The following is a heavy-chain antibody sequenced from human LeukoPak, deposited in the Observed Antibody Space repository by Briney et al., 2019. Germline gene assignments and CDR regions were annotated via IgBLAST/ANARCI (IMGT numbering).Heavy chain of an antibody. CDR3: ASQIRDCSSTSCYSPY. V-gene: IGHV4-34*01. J-gene: IGHJ4*02. D-gene: IGHD2-2*01. CDR2: INHSGST. Sequence: PSETLSLTCAVYGGSFSGYYWSWIRQPPGKGLEWIGEINHSGSTNYNPSLKGRVTISVDTSKNQFSLKLSSVTAADTAVYYCASQIRDCSSTSCYSPYWGQGTLVTVSS. CDR1: GGSFSGYY.